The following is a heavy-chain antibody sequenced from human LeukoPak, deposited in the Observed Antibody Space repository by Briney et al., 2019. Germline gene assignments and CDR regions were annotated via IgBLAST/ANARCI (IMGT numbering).Heavy chain of an antibody. CDR2: IYHSGST. D-gene: IGHD3-3*01. V-gene: IGHV4-38-2*02. J-gene: IGHJ4*02. Sequence: SETLSLTCTVSGGSISSGYYWGWIRQPPGKGLEWIGSIYHSGSTYYNPSLKSRVTISVDTSKNQFSLKLSSVTAADTAVYYCARRITIFGVVIDYWGQGTLVTVSS. CDR3: ARRITIFGVVIDY. CDR1: GGSISSGYY.